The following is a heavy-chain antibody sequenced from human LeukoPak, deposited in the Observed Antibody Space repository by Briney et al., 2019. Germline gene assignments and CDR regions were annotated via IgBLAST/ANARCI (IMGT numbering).Heavy chain of an antibody. J-gene: IGHJ6*03. CDR2: ISSSSSTI. V-gene: IGHV3-48*04. CDR3: ARALQYYYYMDV. Sequence: GGSLRLSCAASGFTFSSYSMNWVRQAPGKGLEWVSYISSSSSTIYYADSVKGRFTISRDNAKNSLYLQMNSLRAEDTAVYYCARALQYYYYMDVWGKGTTVTVSS. CDR1: GFTFSSYS. D-gene: IGHD2-15*01.